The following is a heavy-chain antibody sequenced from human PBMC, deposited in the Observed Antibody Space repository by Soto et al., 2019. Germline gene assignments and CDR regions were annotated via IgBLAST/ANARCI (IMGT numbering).Heavy chain of an antibody. J-gene: IGHJ4*02. Sequence: SETLSLTCAVSGYSITSSSFWGWIRQPPGKGLEWIGSIYLGGTTYYDPSLKSRVTISVDTSRNEFSLKLSSVTAADTAVYYCARPRPNFGAVDSWGQGALGTVSS. D-gene: IGHD3-10*01. CDR3: ARPRPNFGAVDS. V-gene: IGHV4-38-2*01. CDR2: IYLGGTT. CDR1: GYSITSSSF.